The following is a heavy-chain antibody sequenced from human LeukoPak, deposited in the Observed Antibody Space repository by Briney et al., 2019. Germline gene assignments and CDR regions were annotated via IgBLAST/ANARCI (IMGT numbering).Heavy chain of an antibody. CDR1: GFTFSSYA. D-gene: IGHD2-15*01. CDR2: ISGSGGST. V-gene: IGHV3-23*01. J-gene: IGHJ4*02. Sequence: GGSLRLSCAASGFTFSSYAMSWVRQAPGKGLEWVSAISGSGGSTYYADSVKGRFTISRDNSKNTLYLQMNSLRAEDTAAYYCAFKLGYCSGGSCEKWGYFDYWGQGTLVTVSS. CDR3: AFKLGYCSGGSCEKWGYFDY.